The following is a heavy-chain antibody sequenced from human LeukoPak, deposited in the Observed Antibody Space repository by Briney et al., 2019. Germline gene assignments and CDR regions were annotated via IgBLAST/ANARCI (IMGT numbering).Heavy chain of an antibody. CDR2: IYDSGST. D-gene: IGHD1-26*01. CDR3: ARGEVGATTPLDS. V-gene: IGHV4-59*01. Sequence: PSETLSLTCTVSGGSISSYYWSWIRQPPGKGLEWIGCIYDSGSTKNNPSLKSRVTISVDTSKKQLPLKLSSVTAADTAVYYCARGEVGATTPLDSWGQGTLVTVSS. CDR1: GGSISSYY. J-gene: IGHJ4*02.